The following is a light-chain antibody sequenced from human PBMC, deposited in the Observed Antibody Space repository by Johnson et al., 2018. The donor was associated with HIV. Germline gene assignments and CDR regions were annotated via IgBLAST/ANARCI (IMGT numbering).Light chain of an antibody. Sequence: QAVLTQPPSVSAAPGQMVSIYCSGSSSNIGKNYVSWYQQLPGTAPKLLIYENNKRPSGIPDRFSGSKSGTSASLGITGLQTGDEADYYCGTWDSYLTAGVFGSWTKVTVI. J-gene: IGLJ1*01. CDR1: SSNIGKNY. CDR2: ENN. CDR3: GTWDSYLTAGV. V-gene: IGLV1-51*02.